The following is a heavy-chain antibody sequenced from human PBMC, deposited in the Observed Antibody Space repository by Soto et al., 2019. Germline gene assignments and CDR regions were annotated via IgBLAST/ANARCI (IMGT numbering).Heavy chain of an antibody. J-gene: IGHJ4*02. D-gene: IGHD3-22*01. CDR1: GGSIDRSNYY. V-gene: IGHV4-39*01. CDR3: ARHFVAVVIKGWGY. Sequence: PSDTLSLTCTVSGGSIDRSNYYWDWIRQPPGKGLEWIGTTYYNGNAYYNPSLKSRVTMSVDTSKNQFSLKLISVTAADTAVYYCARHFVAVVIKGWGYWGQGTLVTVSS. CDR2: TYYNGNA.